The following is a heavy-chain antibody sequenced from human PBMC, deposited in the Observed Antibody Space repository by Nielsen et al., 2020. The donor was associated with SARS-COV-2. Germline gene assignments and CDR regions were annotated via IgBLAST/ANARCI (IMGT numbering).Heavy chain of an antibody. V-gene: IGHV3-9*01. CDR3: ARTYSGSYYGRDDAFDI. CDR1: GFTFDDYA. Sequence: SLRLSCAASGFTFDDYAMHWVRQAPGKGLEWVSGISWNSGSIGYADSVKGRFTISRDNAKNSLYLQMNSLRAEDTALYHCARTYSGSYYGRDDAFDIWGQGTMVTVSS. J-gene: IGHJ3*02. CDR2: ISWNSGSI. D-gene: IGHD1-26*01.